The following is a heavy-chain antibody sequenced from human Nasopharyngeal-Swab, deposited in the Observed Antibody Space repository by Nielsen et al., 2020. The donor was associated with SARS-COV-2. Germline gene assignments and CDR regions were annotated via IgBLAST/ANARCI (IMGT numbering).Heavy chain of an antibody. Sequence: GGSLRLSCAASGFTFSSYAMNWVRQAPGKGLEWVAVISYDGGNKYYADSVKGRFTISRDNSKNTLYLQMNSLRAEDTAVYYCARDWGAGYDYWGQGTLVTVSS. CDR1: GFTFSSYA. CDR3: ARDWGAGYDY. J-gene: IGHJ4*02. D-gene: IGHD3-16*01. CDR2: ISYDGGNK. V-gene: IGHV3-30*04.